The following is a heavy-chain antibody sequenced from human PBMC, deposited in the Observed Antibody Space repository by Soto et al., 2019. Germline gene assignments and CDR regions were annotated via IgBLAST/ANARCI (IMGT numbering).Heavy chain of an antibody. Sequence: HSQTLSLTCAISGDSVSSNSAAWNWIRQSPSRGLEWLGRTYYRSKWYNDYAVSVKSRITINPDTSKNHFSLQLNSVTPEDTAVYYCAGEDFEVRRSSWDGNFDYWGQGTQVTVSS. J-gene: IGHJ4*02. D-gene: IGHD6-13*01. CDR1: GDSVSSNSAA. CDR2: TYYRSKWYN. CDR3: AGEDFEVRRSSWDGNFDY. V-gene: IGHV6-1*01.